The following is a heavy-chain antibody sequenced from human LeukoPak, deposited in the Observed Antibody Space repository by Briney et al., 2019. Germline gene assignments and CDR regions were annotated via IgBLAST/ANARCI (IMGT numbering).Heavy chain of an antibody. Sequence: SETLSLTCTVSGGSISSYYWGWIRQPPGKGLEWIGSIYYSGSTYYNPSLKSRVTISVDTSKNQFSLKLSSVTAADTAVYYCARQDIVGAIDAFDIWGQGTMVTVSS. CDR3: ARQDIVGAIDAFDI. D-gene: IGHD5-12*01. CDR2: IYYSGST. CDR1: GGSISSYY. J-gene: IGHJ3*02. V-gene: IGHV4-39*01.